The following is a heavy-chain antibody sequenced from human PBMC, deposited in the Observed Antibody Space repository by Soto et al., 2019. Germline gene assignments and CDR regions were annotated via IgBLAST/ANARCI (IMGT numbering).Heavy chain of an antibody. D-gene: IGHD2-15*01. J-gene: IGHJ6*02. CDR2: IIPIFVTV. Sequence: QVQLVQSGAEVKKPGSSVKVSCKASGGTFSSYAVSWVRQAPGQGLKWRGGIIPIFVTVIYAQQFQGRVTITADESTKTAYMELRSLRFEDTAVYYCARDSHPPALSGDIMRWDVWGQGTTVTVSS. V-gene: IGHV1-69*01. CDR3: ARDSHPPALSGDIMRWDV. CDR1: GGTFSSYA.